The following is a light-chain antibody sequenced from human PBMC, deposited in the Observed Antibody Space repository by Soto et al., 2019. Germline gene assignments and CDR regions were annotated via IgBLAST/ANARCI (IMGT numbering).Light chain of an antibody. V-gene: IGKV3-15*01. CDR2: GAS. CDR3: QQFHNWPPIT. CDR1: QSVSTN. J-gene: IGKJ5*01. Sequence: EVVMTQSPATLSVSPGERATLSCRASQSVSTNLAWYQQKPGQAPRLLIYGASTRATGIPARFSGSGSGTEFALTISSLQSEDFAVYYSQQFHNWPPITFGQGTRLENK.